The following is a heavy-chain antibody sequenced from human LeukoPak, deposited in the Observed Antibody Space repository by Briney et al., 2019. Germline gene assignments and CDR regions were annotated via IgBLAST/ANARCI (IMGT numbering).Heavy chain of an antibody. CDR1: GYTFTSSD. D-gene: IGHD5-18*01. CDR3: ARGRYSYQYYYYMDV. Sequence: GASVKVSCKASGYTFTSSDINWVRQATGQGLELMGWMNPNSGNTGYAQKFQGRVTMTTNTSISTAYMELSSLRSEDTAVYFCARGRYSYQYYYYMDVWGKGTTVTVSS. CDR2: MNPNSGNT. J-gene: IGHJ6*03. V-gene: IGHV1-8*01.